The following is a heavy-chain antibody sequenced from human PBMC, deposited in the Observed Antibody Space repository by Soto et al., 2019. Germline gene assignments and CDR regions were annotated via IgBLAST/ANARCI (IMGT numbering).Heavy chain of an antibody. CDR2: IYYSGST. J-gene: IGHJ4*02. Sequence: QLQLQESGPGLVKPSETLSLTCTVSGGSISSSSYFWGWIRQPPGKGLEWIGIIYYSGSTSYNPSLKSRVTISVDTSKSQFSLKLSSVTAADTAVYYCARHRSYGYAVVDYWAQGTLVTVSS. CDR3: ARHRSYGYAVVDY. V-gene: IGHV4-39*01. CDR1: GGSISSSSYF. D-gene: IGHD5-18*01.